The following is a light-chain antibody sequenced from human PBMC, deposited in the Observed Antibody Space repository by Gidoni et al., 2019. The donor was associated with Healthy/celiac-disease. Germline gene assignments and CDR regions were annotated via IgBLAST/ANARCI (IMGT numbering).Light chain of an antibody. J-gene: IGLJ1*01. CDR1: KLGAKY. V-gene: IGLV3-1*01. CDR2: QDS. Sequence: SYELTQPPSVSVSPGQTASITCSGDKLGAKYACWYQQKPGQSPVLVIDQDSKRPSGIPERFSGSNSGNTATLTISGTQAMDEADYYCQAWDSSTAPNYVFGTGTKVTVL. CDR3: QAWDSSTAPNYV.